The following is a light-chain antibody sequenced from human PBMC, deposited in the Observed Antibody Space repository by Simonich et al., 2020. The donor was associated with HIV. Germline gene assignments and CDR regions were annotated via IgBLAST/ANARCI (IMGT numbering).Light chain of an antibody. V-gene: IGKV4-1*01. Sequence: DIVMTQSPDSLAVSLGERATINRKSSQSILYNSNHKNYLAWYQQKPGQPPKLLIYWASSRESGVPDRVSGSGSGTDFTLTISSLQAEDVAVYYCQQYYITPPTFGQGTQVEIK. CDR2: WAS. CDR1: QSILYNSNHKNY. J-gene: IGKJ1*01. CDR3: QQYYITPPT.